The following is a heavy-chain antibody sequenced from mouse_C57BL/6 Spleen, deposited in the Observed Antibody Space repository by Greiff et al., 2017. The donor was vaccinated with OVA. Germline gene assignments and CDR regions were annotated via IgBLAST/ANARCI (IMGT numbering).Heavy chain of an antibody. J-gene: IGHJ4*01. CDR1: GYTFTSYW. CDR2: IYPGSGST. D-gene: IGHD2-1*01. Sequence: QVQLQQPGAELVKPGASVKMSCKASGYTFTSYWITWVKQRPGQGLEWIGDIYPGSGSTNYNEKLKSKATLTVDTSSSTAYMQLRSLTSEDSAVYYCARPLYGNYEGVYAMDYWGQGTSVTVSS. CDR3: ARPLYGNYEGVYAMDY. V-gene: IGHV1-55*01.